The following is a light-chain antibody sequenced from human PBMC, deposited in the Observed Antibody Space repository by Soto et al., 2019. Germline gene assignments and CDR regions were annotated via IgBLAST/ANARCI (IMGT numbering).Light chain of an antibody. CDR1: QYILYRSNNKNY. V-gene: IGKV4-1*01. J-gene: IGKJ1*01. CDR2: SAS. Sequence: LVLNPSPDSLAVSLVEMATIQCNSSQYILYRSNNKNYLAWYQQRPGKAPNLLIYSASSLQSGVPSRFSGRGSGSDFTLTISSLQPDDFATYYCQQYMSYSFGQGTKVDIK. CDR3: QQYMSYS.